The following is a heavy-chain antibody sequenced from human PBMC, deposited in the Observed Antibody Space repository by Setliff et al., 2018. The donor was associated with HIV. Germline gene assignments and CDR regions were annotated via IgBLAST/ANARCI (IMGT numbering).Heavy chain of an antibody. D-gene: IGHD3-22*01. CDR1: GGSFSGYY. CDR2: IYTSGLT. Sequence: SETLSLTCAVYGGSFSGYYWVWIRQPALKGLEWIGRIYTSGLTNYNPSLKSRVTMSVDTSKNQFSLKLSSVTAADTAVYYCARDKNHYYDSSGYYLPYYYYMDVWGKGTTVTVSS. J-gene: IGHJ6*03. V-gene: IGHV4-59*10. CDR3: ARDKNHYYDSSGYYLPYYYYMDV.